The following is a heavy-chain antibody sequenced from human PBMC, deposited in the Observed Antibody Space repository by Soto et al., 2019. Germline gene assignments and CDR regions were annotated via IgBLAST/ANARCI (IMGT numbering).Heavy chain of an antibody. D-gene: IGHD2-2*01. CDR1: GGSISSGDYY. CDR2: IYYSGST. Sequence: QVQLQESGPGLVKPSQTLSLTCTVSGGSISSGDYYWSWIRQPPGKGLEWIGYIYYSGSTYYNPSRKSRVTISVDTSKNQFSLKLSSVTAADTAVYYCARDRQYQLIGDYHYYGMDVWGQGTTVTVSS. V-gene: IGHV4-30-4*01. CDR3: ARDRQYQLIGDYHYYGMDV. J-gene: IGHJ6*02.